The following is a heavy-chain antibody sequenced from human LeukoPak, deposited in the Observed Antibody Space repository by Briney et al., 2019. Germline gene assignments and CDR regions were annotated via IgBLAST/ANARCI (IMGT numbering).Heavy chain of an antibody. V-gene: IGHV1-2*06. CDR2: INPNSGGT. D-gene: IGHD6-13*01. CDR3: ARDLVAAAGTNYYYYMDV. J-gene: IGHJ6*03. Sequence: GASVKVSCKASGYTFTGYYMHWVPQAPGQGVEWMGRINPNSGGTNYAQTFQGRVTMTRDTSISTAYMELSRLRSDDTAVYYCARDLVAAAGTNYYYYMDVWGKGTTVTVSS. CDR1: GYTFTGYY.